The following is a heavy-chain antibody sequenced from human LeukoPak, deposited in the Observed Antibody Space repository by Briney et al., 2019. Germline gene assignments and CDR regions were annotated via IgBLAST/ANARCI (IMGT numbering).Heavy chain of an antibody. D-gene: IGHD4-17*01. CDR2: IDSDGSST. V-gene: IGHV3-74*01. J-gene: IGHJ3*02. CDR1: GFTFSSYW. Sequence: GGSLRLSCAASGFTFSSYWMYWVRQAPGKGLVWVSRIDSDGSSTSYADSAKGRFTISRDNAKNTLYLQMTSLRAEDTAVYYCAREYRYGDYQRDAFDMWGQGTMVTVSS. CDR3: AREYRYGDYQRDAFDM.